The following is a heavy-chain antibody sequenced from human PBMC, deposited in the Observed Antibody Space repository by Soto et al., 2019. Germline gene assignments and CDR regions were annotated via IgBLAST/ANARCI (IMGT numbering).Heavy chain of an antibody. V-gene: IGHV1-46*01. J-gene: IGHJ4*02. D-gene: IGHD2-8*01. CDR2: INPYGGST. Sequence: QVQLVQSGAEVKEPGASVKVLCKASGYIFANYYMHWVRQAPGQGLEWMAIINPYGGSTNYAQNFQSRLTLTSDTSTSTVYMELSSLRSEDTAVYYCARDLLRADSWGQGTLVTVSS. CDR3: ARDLLRADS. CDR1: GYIFANYY.